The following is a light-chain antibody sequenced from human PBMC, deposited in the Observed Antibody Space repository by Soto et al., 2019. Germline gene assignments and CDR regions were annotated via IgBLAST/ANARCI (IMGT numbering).Light chain of an antibody. V-gene: IGKV1-9*01. CDR3: QQLNSYPIT. CDR2: AAS. CDR1: QGISSY. J-gene: IGKJ5*01. Sequence: IRFTQSPSSLSASVGDRVTITCRATQGISSYLAWYQQKPGKAPKLLIYAASSLQSGVPSRFSGSGSGTEFTLTISSLQPEDFATYYCQQLNSYPITFGQGTRLEIK.